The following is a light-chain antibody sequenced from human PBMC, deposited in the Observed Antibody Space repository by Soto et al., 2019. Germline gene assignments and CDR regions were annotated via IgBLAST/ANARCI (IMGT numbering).Light chain of an antibody. Sequence: DIHMTQSPSTLSASVGDRVTITFRASQSISSWLAWYQQKPGKAPKLLIYDASNLETGVPSRFSGGGSGTDFTFTISSLQPEDIATYYCQQYDNRLTFGGGTKVDIK. CDR3: QQYDNRLT. V-gene: IGKV1-33*01. J-gene: IGKJ4*01. CDR1: QSISSW. CDR2: DAS.